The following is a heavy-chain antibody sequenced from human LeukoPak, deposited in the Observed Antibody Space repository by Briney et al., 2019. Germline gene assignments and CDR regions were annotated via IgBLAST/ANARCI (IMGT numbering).Heavy chain of an antibody. CDR1: GVSIISYY. D-gene: IGHD3-16*01. CDR3: ARTFGRGPRYFDL. J-gene: IGHJ2*01. CDR2: IYYSGST. V-gene: IGHV4-59*01. Sequence: SEPLSLTCNVAGVSIISYYWSWIRQPPGKGLEWIGYIYYSGSTNSNSSLKSRVTTSVDTSKNQFSLKLSSVTAADTAVYYCARTFGRGPRYFDLWGRGTLVTVSS.